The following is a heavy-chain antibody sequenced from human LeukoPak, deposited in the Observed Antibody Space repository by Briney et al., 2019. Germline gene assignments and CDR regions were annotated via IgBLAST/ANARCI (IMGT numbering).Heavy chain of an antibody. CDR2: TYYRSKWYN. V-gene: IGHV6-1*01. Sequence: SQTLSLTCAISGDSVSSNSAAWNSIRQSPSRGLEWLGRTYYRSKWYNDYAVSVKSRITINPDTSKNQFSLQLNSVTPEDTAVYYCARETRSYFRWFDPWGQGTLVAVSS. D-gene: IGHD2-21*01. J-gene: IGHJ5*02. CDR1: GDSVSSNSAA. CDR3: ARETRSYFRWFDP.